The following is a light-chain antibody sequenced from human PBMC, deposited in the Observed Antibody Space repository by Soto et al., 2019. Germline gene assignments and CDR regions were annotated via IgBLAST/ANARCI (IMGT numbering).Light chain of an antibody. V-gene: IGKV1-5*03. Sequence: DIQMTQSPSTLSASVGDRVTITCRASQSISSWLAWYQQKPGKAPKLLIYNASSLESGVPSRFSGSGSGTDFPLTISRLPPDDFATYYCQQYNSYPLTFGGGTKVEIK. CDR3: QQYNSYPLT. CDR2: NAS. CDR1: QSISSW. J-gene: IGKJ4*01.